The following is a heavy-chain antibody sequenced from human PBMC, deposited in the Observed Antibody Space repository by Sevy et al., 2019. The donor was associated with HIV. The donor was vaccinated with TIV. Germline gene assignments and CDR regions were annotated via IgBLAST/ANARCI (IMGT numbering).Heavy chain of an antibody. CDR3: AKGRRKQEADDAFDI. J-gene: IGHJ3*02. CDR2: ICWNSGSI. CDR1: GFTFDDYA. D-gene: IGHD6-13*01. V-gene: IGHV3-9*03. Sequence: SLRLSCAASGFTFDDYAMHWVRQAPGKGLEWVSGICWNSGSIRYADSVKGRFSISRDNAKNSLYLQMNSLRAEDMALYYCAKGRRKQEADDAFDIWGQGTMVTVSS.